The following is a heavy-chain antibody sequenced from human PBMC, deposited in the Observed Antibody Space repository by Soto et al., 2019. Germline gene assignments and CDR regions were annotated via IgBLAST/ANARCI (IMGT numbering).Heavy chain of an antibody. CDR3: ARAPGFYGDLFDY. V-gene: IGHV3-20*04. Sequence: GGSLRLSCAAFGFPFDDYGMSWVRQAPGKGLEWVSGINRDGGSTGYADSVKGRFTISRDNAKNSLYLQMNSLRAEDTAFYYCARAPGFYGDLFDYWGQGTLVTVSS. CDR1: GFPFDDYG. J-gene: IGHJ4*02. D-gene: IGHD4-17*01. CDR2: INRDGGST.